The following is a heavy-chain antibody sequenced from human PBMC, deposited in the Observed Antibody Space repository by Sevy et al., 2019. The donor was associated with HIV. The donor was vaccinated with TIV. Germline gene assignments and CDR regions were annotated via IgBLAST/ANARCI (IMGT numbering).Heavy chain of an antibody. D-gene: IGHD1-1*01. J-gene: IGHJ4*02. CDR2: INEDGSVI. CDR1: GFTFTDSW. Sequence: GGSLRLSCTASGFTFTDSWMHWVRQAPGKGLEWLANINEDGSVIYYVGSVKGRFTISRDNSKNSVFLQMTSLRAGDTATYYCARAIGKDGAYWGQGTLVTVSS. V-gene: IGHV3-7*03. CDR3: ARAIGKDGAY.